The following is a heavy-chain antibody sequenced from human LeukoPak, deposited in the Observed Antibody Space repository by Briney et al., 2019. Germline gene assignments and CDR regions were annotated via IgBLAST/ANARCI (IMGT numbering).Heavy chain of an antibody. V-gene: IGHV4-39*01. CDR1: GGSISSSSYY. CDR2: IYYSGST. D-gene: IGHD3-10*01. Sequence: SETLSLTCTVPGGSISSSSYYWGWIRPPPGKGLEWIGSIYYSGSTYYNPSLKSRVTISVDTSKNQFSLKLSSVTAADTAVYYCARHVITMVRGVINSYFDYWGQGTLVTVSS. CDR3: ARHVITMVRGVINSYFDY. J-gene: IGHJ4*02.